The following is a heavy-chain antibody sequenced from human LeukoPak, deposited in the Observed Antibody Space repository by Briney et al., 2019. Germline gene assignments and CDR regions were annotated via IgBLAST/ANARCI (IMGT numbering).Heavy chain of an antibody. J-gene: IGHJ4*02. V-gene: IGHV3-48*02. D-gene: IGHD2-2*01. Sequence: QSGGSLRLSCAASGFTFSSYSMNWVRQAPGKGLEWVSYISSSSGTIYYADSVRGRFTISRDNAKNSLYLQMNSLRDEDTAVYYCARVWRCTSTSCYDYWGQGTLVTVSS. CDR2: ISSSSGTI. CDR1: GFTFSSYS. CDR3: ARVWRCTSTSCYDY.